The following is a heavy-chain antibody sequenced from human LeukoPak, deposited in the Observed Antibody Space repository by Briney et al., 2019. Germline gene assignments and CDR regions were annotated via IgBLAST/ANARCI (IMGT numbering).Heavy chain of an antibody. CDR3: AKLVKGGSTVTTNGYFDY. V-gene: IGHV3-23*01. CDR2: ISDSGGST. Sequence: GGSLRLSCAASGFTFSSYAMSWVRQAPGKGLEWVSGISDSGGSTNYADSVKGRFTISRGNSKNTLYLQMISLRAEDTAVYFCAKLVKGGSTVTTNGYFDYWGQGTLVTVSS. CDR1: GFTFSSYA. D-gene: IGHD4-17*01. J-gene: IGHJ4*02.